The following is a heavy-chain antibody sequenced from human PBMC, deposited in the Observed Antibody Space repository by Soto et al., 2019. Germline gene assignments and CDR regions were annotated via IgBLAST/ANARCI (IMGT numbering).Heavy chain of an antibody. V-gene: IGHV3-13*01. D-gene: IGHD3-3*01. J-gene: IGHJ4*02. CDR3: AKAGAYYDFWSGYSQSPKWFDY. CDR1: GFTFSSYD. Sequence: GGSLRLSCAASGFTFSSYDMHWVRQATGKGLEWVSAIGTAGDTYYPDSVKGRFTISRDNSKNTLYLQMNSLRAEDTAVYYCAKAGAYYDFWSGYSQSPKWFDYWGQGTLVTVSS. CDR2: IGTAGDT.